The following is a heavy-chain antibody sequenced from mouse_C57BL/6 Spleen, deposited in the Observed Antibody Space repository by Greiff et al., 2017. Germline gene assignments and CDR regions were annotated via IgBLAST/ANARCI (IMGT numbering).Heavy chain of an antibody. CDR1: GYTFTDYE. Sequence: VQLQESGAELVRPGASVTLSCKASGYTFTDYEMHWVKQTPVHGLEWIGAIDPETGGTAYNQKFKGKAILTADKSSSTAYMELRSLTSEDSAVYYCTRYLGPYYFDYWGQGTTLTVSS. CDR3: TRYLGPYYFDY. CDR2: IDPETGGT. J-gene: IGHJ2*01. D-gene: IGHD4-1*01. V-gene: IGHV1-15*01.